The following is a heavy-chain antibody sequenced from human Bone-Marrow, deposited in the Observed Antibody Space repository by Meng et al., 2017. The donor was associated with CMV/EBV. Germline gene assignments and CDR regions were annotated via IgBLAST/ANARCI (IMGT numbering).Heavy chain of an antibody. CDR1: GYTFTSYG. CDR3: ARDRRQWGGVYYFDD. V-gene: IGHV1-58*01. D-gene: IGHD6-19*01. J-gene: IGHJ4*02. Sequence: SVKVSCKASGYTFTSYGVSWVRQARGQRLEWIGWIVVGSGNTNYAQKFQERVTITRDMSTSTAYMELSSLRSEDTAVYYCARDRRQWGGVYYFDDWGPGNLVPGAS. CDR2: IVVGSGNT.